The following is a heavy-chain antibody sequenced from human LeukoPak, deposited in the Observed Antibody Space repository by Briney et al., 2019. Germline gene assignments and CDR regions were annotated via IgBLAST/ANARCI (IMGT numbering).Heavy chain of an antibody. Sequence: SETLSLTCTVSGGSISSYYWSWIRQPPGKGLEWIGYIYYSGSTNYNPSLKSRVTISVDTSKNQFSLKLSSVTAADTAVYYCARQDSGPVAGTGAYYYYGMDVWGQGTTVTVSS. V-gene: IGHV4-59*08. CDR3: ARQDSGPVAGTGAYYYYGMDV. J-gene: IGHJ6*02. CDR2: IYYSGST. D-gene: IGHD6-13*01. CDR1: GGSISSYY.